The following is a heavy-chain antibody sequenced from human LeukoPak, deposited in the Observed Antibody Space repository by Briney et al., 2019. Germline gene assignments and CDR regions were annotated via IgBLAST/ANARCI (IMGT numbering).Heavy chain of an antibody. J-gene: IGHJ6*02. CDR1: GGTFSSFL. CDR2: CIPLLPTP. CDR3: AREGSGIYYYGMDV. Sequence: SVKVSCKACGGTFSSFLVHWVRQAPGQGLEWMGGCIPLLPTPNYARTFQDRVTITTDESTSTAYMELSSLRSEDTAVYYCAREGSGIYYYGMDVWGQETTLTVSS. D-gene: IGHD3-10*01. V-gene: IGHV1-69*16.